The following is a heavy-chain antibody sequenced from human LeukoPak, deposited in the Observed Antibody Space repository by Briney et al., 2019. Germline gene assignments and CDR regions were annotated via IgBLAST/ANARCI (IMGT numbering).Heavy chain of an antibody. V-gene: IGHV4-30-2*01. CDR3: ATVIRYYYDSSGYSSSDY. CDR1: GGSISSGGYY. J-gene: IGHJ4*02. Sequence: SETLSPTCTVSGGSISSGGYYWSWIRQPPGKGLEWIGYIYHSGSTYYNPSLKSRVTISVDRSKNQFSLKLSSVTAADTAVYYCATVIRYYYDSSGYSSSDYWGQGTLVTVSS. D-gene: IGHD3-22*01. CDR2: IYHSGST.